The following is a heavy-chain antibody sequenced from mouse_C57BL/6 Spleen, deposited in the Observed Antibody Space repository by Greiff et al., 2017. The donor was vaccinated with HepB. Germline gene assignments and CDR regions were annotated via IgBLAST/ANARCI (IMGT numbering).Heavy chain of an antibody. V-gene: IGHV5-6*01. D-gene: IGHD1-1*01. Sequence: EVKLMESGGDLVKPGGSLKLSCAASGFTFSSYGMSWVRQTPDKRLEWVATISSGGSYTYYPDSVKGRFTISRDNAKNTLYLQMSSLKSEDTAMYYCARLDYYGSSPDYWGQGTTLTVSS. CDR3: ARLDYYGSSPDY. J-gene: IGHJ2*01. CDR1: GFTFSSYG. CDR2: ISSGGSYT.